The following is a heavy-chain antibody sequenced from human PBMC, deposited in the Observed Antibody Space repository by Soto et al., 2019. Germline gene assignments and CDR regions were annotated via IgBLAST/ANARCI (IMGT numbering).Heavy chain of an antibody. CDR2: IYNSGRT. D-gene: IGHD1-1*01. CDR3: ARRYGYSFDY. CDR1: GGSISRYY. V-gene: IGHV4-59*08. J-gene: IGHJ4*02. Sequence: QVQLQESGPGLVKPSETLSLTCTVSGGSISRYYWSWIRQPPGKGLEWIGYIYNSGRTNYNPSLKSRVTVSVDTSKNQFSLKLSSGTAADTAVYYCARRYGYSFDYWGQGTLVTVSS.